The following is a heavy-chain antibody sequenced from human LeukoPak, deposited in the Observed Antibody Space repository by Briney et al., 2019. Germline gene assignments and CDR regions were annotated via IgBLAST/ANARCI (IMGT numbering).Heavy chain of an antibody. Sequence: ASETLSLTCTVSGGSISSYYWSWIRQPPGKGLEWIGYIYYSGSTNYNPSLKSRVTMSVDTSKNQFSLKLSSVTAADTAVYYCARDRGTWNDDGFDYWGQGTLVTVSS. J-gene: IGHJ4*02. CDR2: IYYSGST. D-gene: IGHD1-1*01. CDR1: GGSISSYY. V-gene: IGHV4-59*12. CDR3: ARDRGTWNDDGFDY.